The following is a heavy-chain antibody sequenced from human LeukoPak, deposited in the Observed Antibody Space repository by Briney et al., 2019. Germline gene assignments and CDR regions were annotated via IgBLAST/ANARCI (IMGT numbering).Heavy chain of an antibody. V-gene: IGHV3-9*01. CDR1: GFTFDDYA. J-gene: IGHJ4*02. CDR3: AKDLSADGCLNTTCYRAFVS. D-gene: IGHD2-2*01. CDR2: ISWNSGSI. Sequence: GGSLRLSCAASGFTFDDYAMHWVRQAPGKGLEWVSGISWNSGSIGYADSVKGRFTISRDNAKNSLYLQMNSLRAEDTAVFYCAKDLSADGCLNTTCYRAFVSWGQGTLVTVSS.